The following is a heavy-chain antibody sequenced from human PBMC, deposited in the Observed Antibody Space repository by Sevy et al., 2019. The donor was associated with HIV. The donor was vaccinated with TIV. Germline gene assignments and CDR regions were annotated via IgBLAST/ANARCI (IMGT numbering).Heavy chain of an antibody. CDR2: IKQDGSEK. CDR3: ARDYYGSGSYYEQYNWFDP. Sequence: GGSLRLSCAASGFTFSSYWMSWVRQAPGKGLEWVANIKQDGSEKYYVDSVKGGFTISRDKAKNSLYLQMNSLRAEDTAVYYCARDYYGSGSYYEQYNWFDPWGQGTLVTVSS. V-gene: IGHV3-7*01. CDR1: GFTFSSYW. D-gene: IGHD3-10*01. J-gene: IGHJ5*02.